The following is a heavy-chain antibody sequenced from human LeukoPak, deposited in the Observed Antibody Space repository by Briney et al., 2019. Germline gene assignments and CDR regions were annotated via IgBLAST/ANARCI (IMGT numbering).Heavy chain of an antibody. J-gene: IGHJ4*02. CDR3: AKDRFYDSSGYGDY. CDR2: ISGSGGST. V-gene: IGHV3-23*01. Sequence: GGSLRLSCAASGFTVSSTYMSWVRQAPGKGLEWVSAISGSGGSTYYADSVKGRFTISRDNSKNTLYLQMNSLRAEDTAVYYCAKDRFYDSSGYGDYWGQGTLVTVSS. D-gene: IGHD3-22*01. CDR1: GFTVSSTY.